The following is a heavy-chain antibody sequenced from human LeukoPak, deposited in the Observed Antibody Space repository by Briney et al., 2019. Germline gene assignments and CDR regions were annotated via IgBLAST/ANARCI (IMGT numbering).Heavy chain of an antibody. J-gene: IGHJ3*02. CDR1: DGSISNYY. V-gene: IGHV4-4*07. D-gene: IGHD2-2*01. CDR3: AIEREGIVIVPPARGAFDI. Sequence: SETLSLTCSVSDGSISNYYWSWVRQPAGKGLEWIGRIYPSGGTNYKPSLKSRVTMSIDKSKNQFSLKLSSVTAADTAVYYCAIEREGIVIVPPARGAFDIWGQGTMVTVSS. CDR2: IYPSGGT.